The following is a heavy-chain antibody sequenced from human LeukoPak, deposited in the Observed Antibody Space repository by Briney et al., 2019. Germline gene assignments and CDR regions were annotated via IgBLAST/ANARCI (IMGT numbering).Heavy chain of an antibody. Sequence: GGSLRLSCAASGFTFSSYGMHWVRQAPGKGLEWVAFIRYDGSNKYYADSVKGRFTISRDNSKNTLYLQMNSLRAEDTAVYYCAKVSSITMVRGVTPFDYWGQGTLVTVSS. D-gene: IGHD3-10*01. CDR2: IRYDGSNK. CDR1: GFTFSSYG. V-gene: IGHV3-30*02. J-gene: IGHJ4*02. CDR3: AKVSSITMVRGVTPFDY.